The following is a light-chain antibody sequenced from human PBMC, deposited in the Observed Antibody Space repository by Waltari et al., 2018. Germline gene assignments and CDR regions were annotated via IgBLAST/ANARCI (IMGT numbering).Light chain of an antibody. V-gene: IGLV6-57*02. CDR1: GGSIATNY. Sequence: KFMLTQPHSVSESPGKTVTISCTGSGGSIATNYVQWYQQRPGSAPTLLIFGDNQRPSGVPDRFSGSIDTSSNSASLTISGLKTEDEADYYCQSYDSTDWVFGGGTKLTVL. J-gene: IGLJ3*02. CDR3: QSYDSTDWV. CDR2: GDN.